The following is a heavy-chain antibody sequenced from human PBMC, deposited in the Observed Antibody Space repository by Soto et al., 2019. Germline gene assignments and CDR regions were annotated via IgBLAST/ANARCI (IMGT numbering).Heavy chain of an antibody. J-gene: IGHJ3*01. Sequence: EVKLVESGGGLAQPGGSLRLSCVGSGFTFDSYAISWVRQAPGERMQWIAAISGSADGTDYAHSVRGRFTISRDNAKKTVQMQMDRLRVEDTAVYFCAKDTVGGYSFWSGYYSDGLDVWGQGTLVSVS. D-gene: IGHD3-3*01. CDR2: ISGSADGT. V-gene: IGHV3-23*04. CDR3: AKDTVGGYSFWSGYYSDGLDV. CDR1: GFTFDSYA.